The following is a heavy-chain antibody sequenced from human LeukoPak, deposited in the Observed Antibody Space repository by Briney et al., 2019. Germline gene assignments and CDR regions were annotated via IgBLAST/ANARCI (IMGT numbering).Heavy chain of an antibody. J-gene: IGHJ3*02. Sequence: ASVKVSCKASGYTFTSYDINWVRQATGQGLEWMGWMNPNSGNTGYAQKFQGRVTMTRNTSISTAYMELSSLRSEDTAVYYCARDSGIVVVVAATYAFDTWGQGTMVTVSS. V-gene: IGHV1-8*01. CDR3: ARDSGIVVVVAATYAFDT. D-gene: IGHD2-15*01. CDR2: MNPNSGNT. CDR1: GYTFTSYD.